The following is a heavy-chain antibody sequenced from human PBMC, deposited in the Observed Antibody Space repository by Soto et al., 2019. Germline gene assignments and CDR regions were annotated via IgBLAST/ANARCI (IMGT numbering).Heavy chain of an antibody. Sequence: SETLSLTCTVSGSSISSSSYYWGWIRQPPGKGLEWIGSIYYSGSTYYNPSLKSRVTISVDTSKNQFSLKLSSVTAADTAVYYCASEVGGVFDYWGQGTLVTVSS. D-gene: IGHD2-8*02. V-gene: IGHV4-39*01. CDR1: GSSISSSSYY. J-gene: IGHJ4*02. CDR2: IYYSGST. CDR3: ASEVGGVFDY.